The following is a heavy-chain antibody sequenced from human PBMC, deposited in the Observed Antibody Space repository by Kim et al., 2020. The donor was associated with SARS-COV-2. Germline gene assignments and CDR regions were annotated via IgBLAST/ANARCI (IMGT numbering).Heavy chain of an antibody. CDR2: ISWNSGSI. V-gene: IGHV3-9*01. CDR1: GFTFDDYA. Sequence: GGSLRLSCAASGFTFDDYAMHWVRQAPGKGLEWVSGISWNSGSIGYADSVKGRFTISRDNAKNSLYLQMNSLRAEDTALYYCAKDKFLGVDILTGYPDCWGQGTLVTVSS. CDR3: AKDKFLGVDILTGYPDC. J-gene: IGHJ4*02. D-gene: IGHD3-9*01.